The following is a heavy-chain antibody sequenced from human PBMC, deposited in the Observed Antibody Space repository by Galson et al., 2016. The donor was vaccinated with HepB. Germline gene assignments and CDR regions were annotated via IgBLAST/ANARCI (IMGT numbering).Heavy chain of an antibody. Sequence: SLRLSCAVSGLTFGDDALSWVRQAPGKGLEWVGFIRSRTYAATAGYAASVAGRFTISRDDSKSIAYLQMNSLKTEDTAVYFCIRVAFNIGWGYYYGMDVWGQGTTVTVSS. J-gene: IGHJ6*01. CDR3: IRVAFNIGWGYYYGMDV. V-gene: IGHV3-49*04. D-gene: IGHD6-19*01. CDR2: IRSRTYAATA. CDR1: GLTFGDDA.